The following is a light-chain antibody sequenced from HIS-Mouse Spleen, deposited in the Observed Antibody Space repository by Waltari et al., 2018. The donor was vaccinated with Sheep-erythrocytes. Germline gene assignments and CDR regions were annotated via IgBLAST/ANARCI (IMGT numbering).Light chain of an antibody. CDR2: LGS. J-gene: IGKJ1*01. CDR3: QQFNNYPRT. V-gene: IGKV2-28*01. Sequence: DIVMTQSPLSLPVTPGEPASISCRSSQSLLHSNGYNYLDWYLQKPGQSPQLLIYLGSNRASWVPSRFSGSGSGTDFTLTISSLQPEDFATYYCQQFNNYPRTFGQGTKVEIK. CDR1: QSLLHSNGYNY.